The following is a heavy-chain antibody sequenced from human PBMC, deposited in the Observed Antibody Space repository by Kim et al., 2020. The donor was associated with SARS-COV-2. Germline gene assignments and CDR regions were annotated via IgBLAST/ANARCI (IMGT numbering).Heavy chain of an antibody. J-gene: IGHJ6*02. CDR1: GFTFSSYA. CDR3: ARFLDSPGGMDV. D-gene: IGHD3-3*01. Sequence: GGSLRLSCAASGFTFSSYAMSWVRQAPGKGLEWVSAISGSGGSTYYADSVKGRFTISRDNSKNTLYLQMNSLRAEDTAVYYCARFLDSPGGMDVWGQGTTVTVSS. CDR2: ISGSGGST. V-gene: IGHV3-23*01.